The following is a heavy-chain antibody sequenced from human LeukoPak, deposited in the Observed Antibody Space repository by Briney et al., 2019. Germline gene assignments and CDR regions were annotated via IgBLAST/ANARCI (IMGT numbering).Heavy chain of an antibody. CDR1: GYTFTGYY. J-gene: IGHJ3*02. V-gene: IGHV1-2*02. CDR3: ASGREYYGSGSHDDAFDI. CDR2: INPNSGGT. Sequence: ASVKVSFKASGYTFTGYYMHWVRQAPGQGLEWMGWINPNSGGTNYAQKLQGRVTMTRDTSISTAYMELSRLRSDDTAVYYCASGREYYGSGSHDDAFDIWGQGTMVTVSS. D-gene: IGHD3-10*01.